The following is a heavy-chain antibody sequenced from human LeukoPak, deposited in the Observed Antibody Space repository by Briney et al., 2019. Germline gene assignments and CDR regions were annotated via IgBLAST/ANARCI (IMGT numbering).Heavy chain of an antibody. CDR2: IYSGGST. Sequence: GGSLRLSCAVSGFTVSSNHMSWVRQAPGKGLEWVSIIYSGGSTYYADSVKGRFTISRDNSKNTLDLQMNSLRAEGTAMHYCADMVAPHWGQGTLVTVSS. CDR1: GFTVSSNH. J-gene: IGHJ1*01. D-gene: IGHD3-10*01. V-gene: IGHV3-66*01. CDR3: ADMVAPH.